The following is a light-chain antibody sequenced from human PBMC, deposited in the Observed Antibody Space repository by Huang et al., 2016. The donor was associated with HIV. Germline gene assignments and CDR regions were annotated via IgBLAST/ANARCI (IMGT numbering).Light chain of an antibody. CDR2: GVS. V-gene: IGKV3-20*01. J-gene: IGKJ1*01. Sequence: EMVLTQSPDTLSLSPGERATLSCRASRCCTRTKFAWYTWKSGQAPGLLIEGVSKEDSDIPDRFIGSGSVTDFTLTISRLEPEDFAVYYCQQYGSSPWAFGQGTKVEIK. CDR1: RCCTRTK. CDR3: QQYGSSPWA.